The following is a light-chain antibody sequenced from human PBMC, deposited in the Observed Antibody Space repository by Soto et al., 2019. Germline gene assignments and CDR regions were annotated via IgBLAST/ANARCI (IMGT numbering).Light chain of an antibody. J-gene: IGKJ1*01. Sequence: EIVLTQSPATLSLSPGERVSLSCRASQSVNTYFAWYQQKPGQAPRLLIYDASSRATGIPARFSGSGSGTDFTLTISSLEPEDFAIYYCQQRSSWPLTFGHGNRVDI. V-gene: IGKV3-11*01. CDR2: DAS. CDR3: QQRSSWPLT. CDR1: QSVNTY.